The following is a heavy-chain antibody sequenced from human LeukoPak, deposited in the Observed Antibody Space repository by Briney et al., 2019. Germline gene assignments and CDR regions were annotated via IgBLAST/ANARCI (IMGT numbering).Heavy chain of an antibody. CDR2: INPNSGGT. V-gene: IGHV1-2*02. D-gene: IGHD3-3*01. CDR3: ASGRITIFGVVENWFDP. Sequence: ASVKVSCKASGCTFTGYYMHWVRQAPGQGLGWMGWINPNSGGTNYAQKFQGRVTMTRDTSISTAYMELSRLRSDDTAVYYCASGRITIFGVVENWFDPWGQGTLVTVSS. CDR1: GCTFTGYY. J-gene: IGHJ5*02.